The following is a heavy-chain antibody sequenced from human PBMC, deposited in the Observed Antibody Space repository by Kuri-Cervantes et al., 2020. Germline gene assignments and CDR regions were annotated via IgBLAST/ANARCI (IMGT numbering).Heavy chain of an antibody. CDR1: GFTFSSYS. CDR3: ANDRGGSA. D-gene: IGHD3-10*01. CDR2: ISSSSSYI. Sequence: GESLKISCAASGFTFSSYSMNWVRQAPGKGLEWVSSISSSSSYIYYAGSVKGRFTISRDNAKNSLYLQMNSLRAEDTGVYYCANDRGGSAWGQGTLVTVSS. J-gene: IGHJ5*02. V-gene: IGHV3-21*01.